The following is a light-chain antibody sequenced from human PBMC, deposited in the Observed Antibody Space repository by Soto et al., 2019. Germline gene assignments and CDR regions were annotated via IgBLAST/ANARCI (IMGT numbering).Light chain of an antibody. V-gene: IGLV2-8*01. CDR2: EVR. Sequence: QSVLTQPPSASGSPGQSVTISCSGTDRDVGKYNYVSWYQQHPGTAPEVLIYEVRKRPSGVPDRFSASKTGNTASLTVSGLQDDDEADYYCSSYAGDNTYVFGSGTKVTVL. CDR1: DRDVGKYNY. J-gene: IGLJ1*01. CDR3: SSYAGDNTYV.